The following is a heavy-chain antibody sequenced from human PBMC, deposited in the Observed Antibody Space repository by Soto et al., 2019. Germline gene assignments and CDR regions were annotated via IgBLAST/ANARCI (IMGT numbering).Heavy chain of an antibody. CDR3: ARYSSSSSYYYYGMDV. Sequence: KVSWKAAGGTFTGYGSSWVRKAPGQGLEWMGWISAYNGNTNYAQKLQGRVTMTTDTSTSTAYMELRSLRSDDTAVYYCARYSSSSSYYYYGMDVRGQGTTVTVSS. CDR1: GGTFTGYG. V-gene: IGHV1-18*01. D-gene: IGHD6-6*01. CDR2: ISAYNGNT. J-gene: IGHJ6*02.